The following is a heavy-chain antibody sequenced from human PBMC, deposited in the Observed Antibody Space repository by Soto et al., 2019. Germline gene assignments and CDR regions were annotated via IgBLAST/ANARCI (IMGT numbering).Heavy chain of an antibody. J-gene: IGHJ6*03. CDR1: GGSISSGGYY. Sequence: SETLSLTCTVSGGSISSGGYYWSWIRQHPGKGLEWIGYIYYSGSTYYNPSLKSRVTISVDTSKNQFSLKLSSVTAADTAVYYCARERVATRDYYYYMDVWGKGTTVTVSS. CDR3: ARERVATRDYYYYMDV. CDR2: IYYSGST. D-gene: IGHD5-12*01. V-gene: IGHV4-31*03.